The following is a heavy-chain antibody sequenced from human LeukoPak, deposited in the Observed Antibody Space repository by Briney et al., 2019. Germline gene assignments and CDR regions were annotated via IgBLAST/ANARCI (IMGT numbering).Heavy chain of an antibody. Sequence: GESLQISCKGSGYSFSTYWIGWVRQMPGKGLEWMGIIYPGDSDTRYSPSFQGQVTISADESISTAYLQWSSLKASDTAMYYCARRGYRSGANAFDIWGQGTMVTVSS. CDR1: GYSFSTYW. D-gene: IGHD6-19*01. CDR3: ARRGYRSGANAFDI. V-gene: IGHV5-51*01. CDR2: IYPGDSDT. J-gene: IGHJ3*02.